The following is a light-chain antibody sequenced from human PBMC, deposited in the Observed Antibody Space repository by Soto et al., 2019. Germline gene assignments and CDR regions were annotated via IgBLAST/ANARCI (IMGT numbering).Light chain of an antibody. V-gene: IGKV3-15*01. Sequence: EIVMTQSPATLSVSPGERATLSCRASQSVSSNFAWYQQKPGQAPRLLIYGASTRATGIPARFSGSGSGTEFTLTISSLQCEDFAVYYCQQYNNWPGFTFGPGTKVDIK. J-gene: IGKJ3*01. CDR1: QSVSSN. CDR2: GAS. CDR3: QQYNNWPGFT.